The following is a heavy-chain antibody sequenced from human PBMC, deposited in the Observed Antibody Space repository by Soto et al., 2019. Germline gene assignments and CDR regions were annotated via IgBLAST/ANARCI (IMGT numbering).Heavy chain of an antibody. D-gene: IGHD3-16*02. Sequence: SETLSLTCAVYGGFVSSGSYYWSWIRQPPGKGLEWIGYISHSGSTNYNPSLKSRVTISVDTSKNQFSLKLSSVTAADTAVYYCASGGYDYIWGSYRSRQFDIWGQGTMVT. J-gene: IGHJ3*02. V-gene: IGHV4-61*01. CDR2: ISHSGST. CDR1: GGFVSSGSYY. CDR3: ASGGYDYIWGSYRSRQFDI.